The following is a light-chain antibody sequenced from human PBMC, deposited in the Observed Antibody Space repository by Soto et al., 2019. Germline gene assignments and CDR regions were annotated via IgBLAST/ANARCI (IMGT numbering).Light chain of an antibody. CDR1: QSVSSSY. Sequence: EIVLTQSPGTLSLSPGVRATLSCRASQSVSSSYLAWYQQKPGQAPRLLIYGASGRATGIPDRFSGSGSGTDFTLTISRLEPEDFAVYYCQQYGSSPPMYSFGQGTKLAI. V-gene: IGKV3-20*01. CDR3: QQYGSSPPMYS. J-gene: IGKJ2*03. CDR2: GAS.